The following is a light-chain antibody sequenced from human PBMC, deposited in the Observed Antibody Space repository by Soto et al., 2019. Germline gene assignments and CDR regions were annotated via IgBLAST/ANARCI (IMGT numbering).Light chain of an antibody. CDR2: EVS. CDR1: HSDVGSYNL. J-gene: IGLJ1*01. V-gene: IGLV2-23*02. CDR3: CSYAGSTTQTYV. Sequence: QSVLTQPASVSGSPGQSITISCTGTHSDVGSYNLVSWYQQHPGKAPKVIIYEVSERPSGVSDRFSGSKSGNTASLMISGLQAEDEADYYCCSYAGSTTQTYVFGSGTKVPVL.